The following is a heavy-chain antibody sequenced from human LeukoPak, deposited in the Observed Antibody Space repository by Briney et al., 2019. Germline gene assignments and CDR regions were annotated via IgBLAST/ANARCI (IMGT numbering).Heavy chain of an antibody. CDR2: FDPEDGEA. V-gene: IGHV1-24*01. CDR3: ATDLGYSYGLDY. D-gene: IGHD5-18*01. Sequence: GASVKVSCKASGYTFTGYYMHWVRQAPGQGLEWMGGFDPEDGEAIYAQKFQGRVTMTEDTSTDTAYMELSSLRSEDTAAYYCATDLGYSYGLDYWGQGTLVTVSS. J-gene: IGHJ4*02. CDR1: GYTFTGYY.